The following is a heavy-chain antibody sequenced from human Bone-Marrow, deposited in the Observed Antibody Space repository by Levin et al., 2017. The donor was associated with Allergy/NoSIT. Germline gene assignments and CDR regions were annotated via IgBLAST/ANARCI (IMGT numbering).Heavy chain of an antibody. CDR1: GFTVSRNY. J-gene: IGHJ4*02. CDR3: ARDGPGTATGTP. Sequence: TGFSLLLSFSASGFTVSRNYMSWVRQAPGPFLSFFSLLSLFGAPPSADSVKGRFTISRDNSKNTLYLQMNSLRVDDTAVYYCARDGPGTATGTPWGQGTLVTVSS. D-gene: IGHD1-7*01. V-gene: IGHV3-66*01. CDR2: LSLFGAP.